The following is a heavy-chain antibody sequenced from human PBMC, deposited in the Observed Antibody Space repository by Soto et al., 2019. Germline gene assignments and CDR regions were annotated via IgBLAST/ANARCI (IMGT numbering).Heavy chain of an antibody. V-gene: IGHV4-59*01. Sequence: PSETLSLTCTVSGGSISSYYWSWIRQPPGKGLEWIGYMYYSGSTNYNPSLKSRVTISVDTSKNQFSLKLSSVTAADTAVYYCAGVYGLDLFDYWGQGTLVTVSS. J-gene: IGHJ4*02. D-gene: IGHD3-10*01. CDR3: AGVYGLDLFDY. CDR1: GGSISSYY. CDR2: MYYSGST.